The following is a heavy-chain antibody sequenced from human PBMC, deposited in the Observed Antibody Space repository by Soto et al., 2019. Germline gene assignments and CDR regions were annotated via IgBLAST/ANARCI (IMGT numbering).Heavy chain of an antibody. CDR2: VHHSWGS. D-gene: IGHD3-10*01. Sequence: QVQLQESGPGLVKPSETMSLSCTVSGGSISSYYWSWFRQSPGKRMEWIGYVHHSWGSSYNPSLQSRVAISPDPSKSQFSLKVTSVTATDTAVYYCARQGFGPLPGLVDVWGQGTTVTVSS. V-gene: IGHV4-59*08. CDR3: ARQGFGPLPGLVDV. CDR1: GGSISSYY. J-gene: IGHJ6*02.